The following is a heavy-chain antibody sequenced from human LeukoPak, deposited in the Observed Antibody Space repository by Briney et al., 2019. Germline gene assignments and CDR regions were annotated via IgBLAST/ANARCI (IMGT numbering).Heavy chain of an antibody. D-gene: IGHD3-16*01. CDR1: GFTVSSNY. CDR3: ARGGGLDV. CDR2: IYSAGST. Sequence: PGGSLRLSCAASGFTVSSNYMTWVRQAPGKGLEWVSVIYSAGSTYYADSVKGRFTISRDNAKNSLYLQMSNLRAEDTAVYFCARGGGLDVWGQGATVTVSS. J-gene: IGHJ6*02. V-gene: IGHV3-53*01.